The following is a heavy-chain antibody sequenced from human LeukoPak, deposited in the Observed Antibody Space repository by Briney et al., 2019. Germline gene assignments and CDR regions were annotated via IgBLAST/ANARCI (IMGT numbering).Heavy chain of an antibody. D-gene: IGHD3-22*01. CDR1: GGSISSSSYY. CDR3: ARHKNYYDSSGYFDY. CDR2: IYYSGSA. Sequence: SETLSLTCTVSGGSISSSSYYWGWIRQPPGKGLEWIGSIYYSGSAYYNPSLKSRVTISVDTSKNQFSLKLSSVTAADTAVYYCARHKNYYDSSGYFDYWGQGTLVTVSS. J-gene: IGHJ4*02. V-gene: IGHV4-39*01.